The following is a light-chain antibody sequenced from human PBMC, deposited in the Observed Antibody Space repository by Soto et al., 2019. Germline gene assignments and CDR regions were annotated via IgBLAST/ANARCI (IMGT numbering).Light chain of an antibody. CDR2: RAS. CDR1: QTIYSN. Sequence: IMMTQSPATLSVCLGERATLSCRAAQTIYSNVAWYQQRPGQAPRLLIYRASTRATGVPARFSGSGSGTEFTLTITSLQSEDFAISYCRQYQNLWTFGQGTKVDIK. V-gene: IGKV3-15*01. J-gene: IGKJ1*01. CDR3: RQYQNLWT.